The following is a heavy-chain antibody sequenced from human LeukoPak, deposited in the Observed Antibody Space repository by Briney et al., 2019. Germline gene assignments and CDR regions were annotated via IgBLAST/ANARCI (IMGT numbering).Heavy chain of an antibody. V-gene: IGHV3-66*01. Sequence: GGSLRLSCAASGFTVSSNYMSWVRQAPGKGLEWVSVIYSGGSTYYADSVKGRFTISRDNSKNTLYLQMNSLRAEDTAVYYCAKETHLTESFVVVPAAMRGGFDYWGQGTLVTVSS. J-gene: IGHJ4*02. CDR3: AKETHLTESFVVVPAAMRGGFDY. D-gene: IGHD2-2*01. CDR1: GFTVSSNY. CDR2: IYSGGST.